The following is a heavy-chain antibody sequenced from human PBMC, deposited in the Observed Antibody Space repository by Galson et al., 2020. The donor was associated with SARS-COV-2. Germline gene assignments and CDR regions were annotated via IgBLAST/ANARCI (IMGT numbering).Heavy chain of an antibody. CDR2: FDPGDGET. CDR3: ATSIAVAGTPDHYYCCYGMDV. Sequence: APCSLAGYNYTAYQSHRLPQPDGKGLEWGKGFDPGDGETIYAQKFQGRVTMTEDTSTDTAYMELSSLRSEDTAVYYCATSIAVAGTPDHYYCCYGMDVWGLGTAVTVS. D-gene: IGHD6-19*01. CDR1: GYNYTAYQ. V-gene: IGHV1-24*01. J-gene: IGHJ6*02.